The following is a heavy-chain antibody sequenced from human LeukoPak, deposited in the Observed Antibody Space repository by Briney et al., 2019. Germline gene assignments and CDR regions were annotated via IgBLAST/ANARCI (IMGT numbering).Heavy chain of an antibody. CDR3: ARGCSPGTCSPFDY. CDR2: ISSSISTV. J-gene: IGHJ4*02. V-gene: IGHV3-48*02. CDR1: GFTFSTYS. Sequence: GRSLRLSCAASGFTFSTYSMNWVRQAPGKGLEWVSYISSSISTVYYADSVRGRFTISRDNAKNSLYLQMNSLRDEDTAVYYCARGCSPGTCSPFDYWGQGTLVTVSS. D-gene: IGHD2-15*01.